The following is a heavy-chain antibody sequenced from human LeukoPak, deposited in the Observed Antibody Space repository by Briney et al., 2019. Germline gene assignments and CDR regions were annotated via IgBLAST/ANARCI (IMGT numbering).Heavy chain of an antibody. V-gene: IGHV4-34*01. CDR1: GGSFSGYY. D-gene: IGHD6-13*01. CDR2: INHSGST. Sequence: SETLSPTCAVYGGSFSGYYWSWIRQPPGKGLEWIGEINHSGSTNYNPSLKSRVTISVDTSKNQFSLKLSNVPAADTAVYYCARSIAQYNWFDPWGQGTLVTVSS. J-gene: IGHJ5*02. CDR3: ARSIAQYNWFDP.